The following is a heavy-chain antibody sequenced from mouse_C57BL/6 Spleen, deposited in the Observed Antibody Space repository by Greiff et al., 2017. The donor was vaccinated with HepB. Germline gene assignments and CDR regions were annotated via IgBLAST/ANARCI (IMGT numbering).Heavy chain of an antibody. CDR3: ARGGRVITTVVATSMDY. Sequence: QVQLQQSGPELVKPGASVKISCKASGYAFSSSWMNWVKQRPGKGLEWIGRIYPGDGDTNYNGKFKGKATLTADNSSSTAYMQLSSLTSEDSAVYSCARGGRVITTVVATSMDYWGQGTSVTVSS. CDR2: IYPGDGDT. J-gene: IGHJ4*01. D-gene: IGHD1-1*01. V-gene: IGHV1-82*01. CDR1: GYAFSSSW.